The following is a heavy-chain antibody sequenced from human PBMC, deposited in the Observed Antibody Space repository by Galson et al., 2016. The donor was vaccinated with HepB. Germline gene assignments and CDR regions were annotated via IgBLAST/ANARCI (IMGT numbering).Heavy chain of an antibody. CDR3: ARDFDY. Sequence: RLSCAASGFTFSSYSMNWVRQAPGKGLEWVSYISPSSTTIYYADSVKGRFTISRDNAKNSLFLQMNSLSDEDTAVYYCARDFDYWGQGTLVTVSS. CDR1: GFTFSSYS. J-gene: IGHJ4*02. CDR2: ISPSSTTI. V-gene: IGHV3-48*02.